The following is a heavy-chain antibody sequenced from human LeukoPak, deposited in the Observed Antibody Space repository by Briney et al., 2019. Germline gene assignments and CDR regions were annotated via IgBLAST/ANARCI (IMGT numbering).Heavy chain of an antibody. CDR2: INPNSGNT. Sequence: ASVKVSCKASGYTFTGHYIHWVRQAPGQGLEWMGWINPNSGNTDYAQKFQGRVTMTRNTSISTAYMELSSLTSEDTAMYYCARRGKGLGYYMDVWGKGTTVTIPS. V-gene: IGHV1-8*01. CDR3: ARRGKGLGYYMDV. J-gene: IGHJ6*03. CDR1: GYTFTGHY. D-gene: IGHD3-16*01.